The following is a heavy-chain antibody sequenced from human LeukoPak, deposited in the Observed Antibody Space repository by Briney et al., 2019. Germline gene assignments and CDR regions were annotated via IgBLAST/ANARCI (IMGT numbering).Heavy chain of an antibody. D-gene: IGHD3-22*01. CDR3: VRGPRYYDDSGFHYGVFDI. J-gene: IGHJ3*02. Sequence: GGSLRLSCAASGLTFNKAWMGWVRQAPGKGLQWVSVIYPGGDIYYADSVKGRFIISRDNSKNTLSLQMNSLTADDTAVYYCVRGPRYYDDSGFHYGVFDIWGQGTVVTVSS. CDR2: IYPGGDI. V-gene: IGHV3-53*01. CDR1: GLTFNKAW.